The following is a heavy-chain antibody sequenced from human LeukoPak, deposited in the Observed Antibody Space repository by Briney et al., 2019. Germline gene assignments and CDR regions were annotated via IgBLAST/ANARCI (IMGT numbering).Heavy chain of an antibody. J-gene: IGHJ6*03. CDR1: GGSISSYY. D-gene: IGHD2-15*01. CDR3: ARASNDCSGGSCYGGYYYYYMDV. V-gene: IGHV4-59*01. CDR2: IYYSGST. Sequence: SETLSLTCTVSGGSISSYYWSWIRQPPGKGLEWIGYIYYSGSTNYNPSLKSRVTISVDTSKNQFSLKLSSVTAADTAVYYCARASNDCSGGSCYGGYYYYYMDVWGKGTTVTVSS.